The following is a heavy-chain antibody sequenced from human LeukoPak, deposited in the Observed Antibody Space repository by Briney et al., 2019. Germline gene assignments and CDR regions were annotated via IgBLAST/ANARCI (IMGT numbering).Heavy chain of an antibody. D-gene: IGHD6-13*01. CDR1: GFTFSSYT. Sequence: GGSLRLSCTASGFTFSSYTMSWVRQAPGKGLKWVSTITTGGPNTYYADSVKGRFTVSRDNSKSTLYLQMSSLRAEDTAIYYCAKDTSTRWYSSTPLPGDYWGQGTLVTVSS. CDR2: ITTGGPNT. V-gene: IGHV3-23*01. J-gene: IGHJ4*02. CDR3: AKDTSTRWYSSTPLPGDY.